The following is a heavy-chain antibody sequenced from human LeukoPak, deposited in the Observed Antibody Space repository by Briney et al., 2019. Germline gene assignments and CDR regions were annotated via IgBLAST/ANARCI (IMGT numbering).Heavy chain of an antibody. Sequence: GRSLRLSCAASGFTFDDYAMHWVRQAPGKGLEWVSGISWNSGSIGYADSVKGRFTISRDNAKNSLYLQMNSLRAEDTALYYCAKDKIGSSWFLDYWGQGTLVTVSS. CDR3: AKDKIGSSWFLDY. V-gene: IGHV3-9*01. J-gene: IGHJ4*02. CDR1: GFTFDDYA. D-gene: IGHD6-13*01. CDR2: ISWNSGSI.